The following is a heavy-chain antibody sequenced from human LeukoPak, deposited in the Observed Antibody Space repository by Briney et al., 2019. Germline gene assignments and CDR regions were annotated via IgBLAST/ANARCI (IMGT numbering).Heavy chain of an antibody. CDR3: ARERPDPSYYYYYYGMDV. J-gene: IGHJ6*02. CDR2: ISAYNGNT. V-gene: IGHV1-18*01. CDR1: GYTFTSYG. Sequence: ASVKVSCKASGYTFTSYGIIWVRQAPGQGLEWMGWISAYNGNTNYAQELQGRVTMTTDTSTSTAYMELRSLRSDDTAVYYCARERPDPSYYYYYYGMDVWGQGTTVTVSS.